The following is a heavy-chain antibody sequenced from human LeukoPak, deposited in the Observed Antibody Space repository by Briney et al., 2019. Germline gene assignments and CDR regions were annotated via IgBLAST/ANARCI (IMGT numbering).Heavy chain of an antibody. J-gene: IGHJ4*02. CDR2: ISSSGSTM. V-gene: IGHV3-11*01. D-gene: IGHD4-23*01. CDR3: ARRAGGYSHPYDY. CDR1: GFTFSDYY. Sequence: GGSPRLSCAASGFTFSDYYMSWIRQAPGKGLEWVSYISSSGSTMYYADSVKGRFTISRDNSKNTLYLQMNSLRAEDTAVYYCARRAGGYSHPYDYWGQGILVTVSS.